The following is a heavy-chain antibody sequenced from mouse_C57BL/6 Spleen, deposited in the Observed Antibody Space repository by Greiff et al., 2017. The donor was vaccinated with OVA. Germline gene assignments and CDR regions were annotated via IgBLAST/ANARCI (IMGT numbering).Heavy chain of an antibody. Sequence: QVQLKQPGAELVRPGSSVKLSCKASGYTFTSYWMHWVKQRPIQGLEWIGNIDPADSETHYNHKFKDKATMTVDKSSSTAYMQLSSLTSEDAAVYYCAREGDGYYDYWGQGTTLTVSS. CDR3: AREGDGYYDY. CDR1: GYTFTSYW. CDR2: IDPADSET. D-gene: IGHD2-3*01. V-gene: IGHV1-52*01. J-gene: IGHJ2*01.